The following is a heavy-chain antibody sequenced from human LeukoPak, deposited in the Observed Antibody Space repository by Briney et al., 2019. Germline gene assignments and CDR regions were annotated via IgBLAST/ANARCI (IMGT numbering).Heavy chain of an antibody. CDR3: ARGGSGYDSFYYYGMDV. V-gene: IGHV4-59*01. CDR1: GLSISNYY. CDR2: IYYSGST. J-gene: IGHJ6*02. D-gene: IGHD5-12*01. Sequence: SSETLSLTCSVSGLSISNYYWSWIRQPPGKGLEWIGYIYYSGSTNYNPSLKSRVTISVDTSKNQFSLKLSSVTAADTAVYYCARGGSGYDSFYYYGMDVWGQGTTVTVSS.